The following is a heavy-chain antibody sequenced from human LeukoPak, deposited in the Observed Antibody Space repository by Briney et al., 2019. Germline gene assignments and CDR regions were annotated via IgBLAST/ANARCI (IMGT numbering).Heavy chain of an antibody. Sequence: GESLKISCKGSGYSFTSYWIGWVRQMPGKGLEWMGIIYPGDSDTTYSPSFQGQVTISANKSISTAYLQWSSLKASDSAMYYCGRIPAAGSLKGSFDIWGQGTMVTVSS. CDR1: GYSFTSYW. J-gene: IGHJ3*02. D-gene: IGHD6-13*01. CDR2: IYPGDSDT. V-gene: IGHV5-51*01. CDR3: GRIPAAGSLKGSFDI.